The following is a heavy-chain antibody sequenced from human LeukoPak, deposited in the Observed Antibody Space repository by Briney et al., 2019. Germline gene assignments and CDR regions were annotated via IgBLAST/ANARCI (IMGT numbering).Heavy chain of an antibody. CDR1: GYTFTSYG. D-gene: IGHD3-22*01. J-gene: IGHJ4*02. CDR2: ISAYNGNT. CDR3: ARNLRNYYDSSGPGDY. V-gene: IGHV1-18*01. Sequence: ASVKVSCKASGYTFTSYGINWVRQAPGQGLEWMGWISAYNGNTNYAQKLQGRVTMTTDTSTSTAYMELRSLRSDDTAVYYCARNLRNYYDSSGPGDYWGQGTLVTVSS.